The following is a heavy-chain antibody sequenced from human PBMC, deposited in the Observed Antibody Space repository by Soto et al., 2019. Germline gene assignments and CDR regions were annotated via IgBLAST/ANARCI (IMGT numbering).Heavy chain of an antibody. D-gene: IGHD2-15*01. CDR2: ISGSGGSA. CDR1: GFTFGGYA. Sequence: PGGSLRLSCAASGFTFGGYAMNWVRQAPGKGLEWVSGISGSGGSAYYADSVKGRFTISRDNSKNTLYLQMNSLRAEDTAVYYCARPGFEGYCSGGSCYFDYWGQGTLVTVSS. J-gene: IGHJ4*02. CDR3: ARPGFEGYCSGGSCYFDY. V-gene: IGHV3-23*01.